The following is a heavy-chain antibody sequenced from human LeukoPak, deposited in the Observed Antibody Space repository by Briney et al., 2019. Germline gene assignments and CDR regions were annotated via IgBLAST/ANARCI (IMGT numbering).Heavy chain of an antibody. J-gene: IGHJ4*02. CDR2: TKPNSGGT. D-gene: IGHD6-13*01. CDR3: ARGHPNIAAAGTDF. V-gene: IGHV1-2*02. CDR1: GYTFIGYY. Sequence: ASVKVSCKASGYTFIGYYMHWVRQAPGQGLEWMGWTKPNSGGTNYAQKFQGRVTMTRDTSISTAYMELSRLRSDDTAVYYCARGHPNIAAAGTDFWGQGTLVTVSS.